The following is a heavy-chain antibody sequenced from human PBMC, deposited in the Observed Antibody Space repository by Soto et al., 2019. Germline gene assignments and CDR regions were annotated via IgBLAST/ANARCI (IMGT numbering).Heavy chain of an antibody. CDR1: GFTFSSYG. V-gene: IGHV3-30*18. CDR3: AKEAYGVADY. CDR2: ISYDGSNK. D-gene: IGHD4-17*01. Sequence: QVQLVESEGGVVQPGRSLRLSCAASGFTFSSYGMHWVRQAPGKGLEWVAVISYDGSNKYYADSVKGRFTISRDNSKNTLYLQMNSLRAEDTAVYYCAKEAYGVADYWGQGTLVTVSS. J-gene: IGHJ4*02.